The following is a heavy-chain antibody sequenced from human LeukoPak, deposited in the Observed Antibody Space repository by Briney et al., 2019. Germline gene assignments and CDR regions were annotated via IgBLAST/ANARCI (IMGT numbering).Heavy chain of an antibody. CDR2: IHYSGST. V-gene: IGHV4-59*08. CDR1: GGSISGYF. D-gene: IGHD3-10*01. CDR3: ARYGITIVRGGKYYFDS. J-gene: IGHJ4*02. Sequence: SETLSLACTVSGGSISGYFWSWIRQPPGKGLEWIGYIHYSGSTNYNPSLNSRVTISVDTSKNQFSLRLSSVTAADTAVYYCARYGITIVRGGKYYFDSWGQGTLVTVSS.